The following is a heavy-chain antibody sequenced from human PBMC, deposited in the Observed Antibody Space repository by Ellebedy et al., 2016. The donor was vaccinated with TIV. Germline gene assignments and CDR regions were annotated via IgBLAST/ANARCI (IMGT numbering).Heavy chain of an antibody. CDR2: IYHSGST. V-gene: IGHV4-4*02. CDR1: GGSISSSNW. CDR3: SKAVAGYFDY. D-gene: IGHD6-19*01. J-gene: IGHJ4*02. Sequence: MPSETLSLTCAVSGGSISSSNWWSWVRQPPGKGLEWIGEIYHSGSTKYSPSLKSRVTISVDKSKSQFSLKLNSVTAADTAVYYCSKAVAGYFDYWGQGTLVTVSS.